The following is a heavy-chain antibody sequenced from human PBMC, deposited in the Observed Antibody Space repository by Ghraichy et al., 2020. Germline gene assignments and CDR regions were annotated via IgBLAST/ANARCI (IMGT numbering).Heavy chain of an antibody. V-gene: IGHV3-48*03. CDR2: ISGRGDTM. D-gene: IGHD4-11*01. CDR3: ARGTFDYSREDHGGAFDY. CDR1: GFTFGSYE. Sequence: GESLNISCAPSGFTFGSYEMNWVRQAPGKGLEWVSYISGRGDTMYYADSVKGRFAVTRNNVKNSLLLQMNSLRVEDTGIYYCARGTFDYSREDHGGAFDYWGQGTLVTVSS. J-gene: IGHJ4*02.